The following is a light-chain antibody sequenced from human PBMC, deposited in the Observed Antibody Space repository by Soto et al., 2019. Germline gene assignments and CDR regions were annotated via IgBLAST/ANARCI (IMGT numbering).Light chain of an antibody. CDR2: QVS. V-gene: IGKV2-30*01. CDR1: QSLGYSDGNTY. J-gene: IGKJ1*01. CDR3: MQGTHWPKT. Sequence: DVVMTQSPLSLTVTVGQPASISCRSSQSLGYSDGNTYLSWFQQGPGQSPRRLIYQVSKRDSGVPDRCSGRGSGTDCTLKISRVEADDVGIYYCMQGTHWPKTFGQGTKVEIK.